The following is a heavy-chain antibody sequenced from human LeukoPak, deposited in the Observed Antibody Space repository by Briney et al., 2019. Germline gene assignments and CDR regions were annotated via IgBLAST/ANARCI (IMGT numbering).Heavy chain of an antibody. J-gene: IGHJ4*02. CDR2: SCGSGYRRHYA. D-gene: IGHD3-22*01. CDR3: AKEIHESSGRYSYFHS. V-gene: IGHV3-23*01. Sequence: GGSLRLSCEVSGFIFSTYGMIWVRRAPGKGLEWISSSCGSGYRRHYAYYADSVRGRFTISRDNSKNTLYLQMNSLRAEDTAVYYCAKEIHESSGRYSYFHSWGQGTLVTVSS. CDR1: GFIFSTYG.